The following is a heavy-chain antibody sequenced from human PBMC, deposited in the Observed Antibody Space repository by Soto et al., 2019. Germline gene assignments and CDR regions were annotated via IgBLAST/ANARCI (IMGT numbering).Heavy chain of an antibody. V-gene: IGHV4-34*01. CDR2: INHSGST. D-gene: IGHD3-10*01. Sequence: SETLSLTCAVYGGSFSGYYWSWIRQPPGKGLEWIGEINHSGSTNYNPSLKSRVTISVDTSKNQFSLRLSSVTAADTAVYYCARVGGHPNYYGSEGSRALNWFDPWGQGTLVTVSS. CDR1: GGSFSGYY. J-gene: IGHJ5*02. CDR3: ARVGGHPNYYGSEGSRALNWFDP.